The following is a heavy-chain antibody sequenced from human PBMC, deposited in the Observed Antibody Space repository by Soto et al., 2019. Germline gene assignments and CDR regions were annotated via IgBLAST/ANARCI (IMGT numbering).Heavy chain of an antibody. CDR1: GYSFSSSW. CDR2: IDPNDSQT. CDR3: ARHAGNSWKGDYFDY. J-gene: IGHJ4*02. D-gene: IGHD6-13*01. V-gene: IGHV5-51*01. Sequence: LKISCQASGYSFSSSWIGWVRQMPGKGLEWMGIIDPNDSQTIYSPSFQGQVTISADKSIDTAYLQWSSLKTSDTAMYYCARHAGNSWKGDYFDYWGQGALVTVSS.